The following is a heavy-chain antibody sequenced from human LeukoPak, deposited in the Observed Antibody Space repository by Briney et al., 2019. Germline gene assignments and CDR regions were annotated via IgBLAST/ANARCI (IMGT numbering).Heavy chain of an antibody. CDR2: IIPILGIA. D-gene: IGHD5-24*01. CDR3: AREMATMPMDY. J-gene: IGHJ4*02. V-gene: IGHV1-69*04. Sequence: ASVKVSCKASGGTFSSYAISWVRQAPGQGLEWMGRIIPILGIANYAQKFQGRVTITADKSTSTAYMELGSLRSEDTAVYYCAREMATMPMDYWGQGTLVTVSS. CDR1: GGTFSSYA.